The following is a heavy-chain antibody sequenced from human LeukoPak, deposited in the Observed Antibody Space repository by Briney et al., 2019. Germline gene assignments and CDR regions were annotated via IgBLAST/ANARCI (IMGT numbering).Heavy chain of an antibody. CDR3: ARGELGGSEVDY. CDR2: MNPNSGNT. V-gene: IGHV1-8*01. Sequence: ASVKVSCKASGHTFTSYDINWVRQATGQGLEWTGWMNPNSGNTGYAQKFQGRVTMTRNTSISTAYMELSSLRSEDTAVYYCARGELGGSEVDYWGQGTLVTVSS. CDR1: GHTFTSYD. D-gene: IGHD3-16*01. J-gene: IGHJ4*02.